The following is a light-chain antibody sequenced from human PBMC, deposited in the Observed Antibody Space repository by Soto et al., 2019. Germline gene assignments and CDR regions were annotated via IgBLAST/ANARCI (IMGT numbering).Light chain of an antibody. V-gene: IGLV2-11*01. Sequence: QSVLTQPRSVSGPPGQSVSISCSGTSSDVGTYNYVSWYQQHPGKAPKLMICDVSKRPSGVPDRFSGSKSGNTASLTISGLQAEDEADYYCCSYAGGYTHAVFGGGTKVTVL. CDR1: SSDVGTYNY. J-gene: IGLJ2*01. CDR3: CSYAGGYTHAV. CDR2: DVS.